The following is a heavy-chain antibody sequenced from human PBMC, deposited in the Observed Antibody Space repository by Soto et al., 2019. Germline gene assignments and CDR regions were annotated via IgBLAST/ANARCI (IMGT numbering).Heavy chain of an antibody. Sequence: QVQLVQSGAGVRKPGASVKVSCKASGYTFTNYVIHWVRQAPGQGLEWMGWINTGDNTEYSQNFQGRVTITRDTSANTAYMELSSLRSEDTAVYYCAREGGVGGFDGDYWGQGTLVSVSS. D-gene: IGHD5-12*01. CDR3: AREGGVGGFDGDY. J-gene: IGHJ4*02. CDR1: GYTFTNYV. V-gene: IGHV1-3*04. CDR2: INTGDNT.